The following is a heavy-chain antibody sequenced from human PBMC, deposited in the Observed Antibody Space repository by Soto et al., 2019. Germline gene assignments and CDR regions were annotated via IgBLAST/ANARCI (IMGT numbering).Heavy chain of an antibody. V-gene: IGHV4-59*01. CDR3: ARDRHYGSGSPTVKYYYYYYMDV. CDR2: IYYSGST. Sequence: PSETLSLTCTVSGGSISSYYWSWIRQPPGKGLEWIGYIYYSGSTSYNPSLKSRVTISVDTSKNQFSLKLSSVTAADTAVYYCARDRHYGSGSPTVKYYYYYYMDVWGKGTTVTVSS. J-gene: IGHJ6*03. CDR1: GGSISSYY. D-gene: IGHD3-10*01.